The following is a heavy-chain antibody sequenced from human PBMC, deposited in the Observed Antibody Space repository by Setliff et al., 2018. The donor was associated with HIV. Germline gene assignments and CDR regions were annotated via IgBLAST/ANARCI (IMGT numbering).Heavy chain of an antibody. Sequence: SETLSLTCSVSGTSISTYGYYWNWIRQHPVKGLEWIGNIFSSGSTRYNPSLQSRATMSVDTSKNQLSLKVSSVTAADTAVYYCARVPPLRFGELLYDYYYYMDVWGKGTTVTV. D-gene: IGHD3-10*01. CDR2: IFSSGST. V-gene: IGHV4-31*03. CDR1: GTSISTYGYY. CDR3: ARVPPLRFGELLYDYYYYMDV. J-gene: IGHJ6*03.